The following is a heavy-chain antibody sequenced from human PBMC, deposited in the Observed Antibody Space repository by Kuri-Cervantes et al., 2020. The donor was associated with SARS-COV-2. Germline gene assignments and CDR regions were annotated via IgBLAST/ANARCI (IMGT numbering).Heavy chain of an antibody. CDR2: ISSSSSTT. D-gene: IGHD3-9*01. J-gene: IGHJ6*02. V-gene: IGHV3-48*02. Sequence: LSLTCAASGFTFSSYSMNWVRQAPGKGLEWVSYISSSSSTTYYADSVKGRFTISRDNAKNSLYLQMNSLRDEDTAAYYCARQYYDILTGYYLYGMDVWGQGTTVTVSS. CDR1: GFTFSSYS. CDR3: ARQYYDILTGYYLYGMDV.